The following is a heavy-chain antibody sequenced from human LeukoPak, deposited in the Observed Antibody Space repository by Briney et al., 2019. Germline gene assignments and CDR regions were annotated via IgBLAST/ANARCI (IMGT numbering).Heavy chain of an antibody. CDR2: FNHSEST. CDR3: ARRDRKAGGDKSWGSIAVPSFSS. CDR1: GGSFSGYY. V-gene: IGHV4-34*01. Sequence: SETVSLTCAVYGGSFSGYYWSWIRQPPGKGLEWFMEFNHSESTNYHPSLKSLFSISVDTSKNQFSLELGSVTAAHTAVYYCARRDRKAGGDKSWGSIAVPSFSSWGQGTLVTVSS. D-gene: IGHD6-19*01. J-gene: IGHJ4*02.